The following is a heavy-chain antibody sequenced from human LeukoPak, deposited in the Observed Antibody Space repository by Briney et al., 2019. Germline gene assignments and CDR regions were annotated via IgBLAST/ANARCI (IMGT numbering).Heavy chain of an antibody. CDR1: GYTFTSYG. CDR2: TSAYNGNT. CDR3: ARDCSGGSCYLYFDY. J-gene: IGHJ4*02. D-gene: IGHD2-15*01. Sequence: ASVKVSCKASGYTFTSYGTSWVRQAPGQGLEWMGWTSAYNGNTNYAQELQGRVTMTTDTSTSTAYMELRSLRSDDTAVYYCARDCSGGSCYLYFDYWGQGTLVTVSS. V-gene: IGHV1-18*01.